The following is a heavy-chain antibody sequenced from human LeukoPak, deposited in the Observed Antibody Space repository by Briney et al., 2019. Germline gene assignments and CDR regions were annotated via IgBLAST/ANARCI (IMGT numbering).Heavy chain of an antibody. J-gene: IGHJ6*02. V-gene: IGHV1-2*02. CDR3: ANYGSGSYYYYYGMDV. CDR2: INPNSGGT. CDR1: GYTFTGYY. Sequence: ASVKVSCKASGYTFTGYYMYWVRQAPGQGLEWMGWINPNSGGTNYAQKFQGRVTMTRDTSISTAYMELSRLRSDDTAVYYCANYGSGSYYYYYGMDVWGQGTTVTVS. D-gene: IGHD3-10*01.